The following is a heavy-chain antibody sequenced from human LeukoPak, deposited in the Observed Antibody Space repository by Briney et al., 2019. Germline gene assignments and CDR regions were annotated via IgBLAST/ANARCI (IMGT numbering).Heavy chain of an antibody. Sequence: GGSLRLSCAASGFTFSSFAMSWVRQAPRKGLEWVSVISGDADLTYYTDSVKGRFTISRDNSKNTLYLQMNSLRADDTALYYCAKATTRGAASNYYYYGMDVWGHGTTVTVSS. CDR2: ISGDADLT. CDR1: GFTFSSFA. V-gene: IGHV3-23*01. J-gene: IGHJ6*02. D-gene: IGHD1-1*01. CDR3: AKATTRGAASNYYYYGMDV.